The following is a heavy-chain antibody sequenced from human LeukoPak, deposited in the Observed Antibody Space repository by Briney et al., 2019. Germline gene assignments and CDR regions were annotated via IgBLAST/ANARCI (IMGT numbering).Heavy chain of an antibody. V-gene: IGHV4-61*02. CDR2: IYTSGST. CDR1: GGSISSGSYY. Sequence: SQTLSLTCTVSGGSISSGSYYWSWIRQPAGKGLEWIGRIYTSGSTNYNPSLKSRVTISVDTSKNQISLKLSSVTAADTAVYYCASSGITGTTDDYWGQGTLVTVSS. D-gene: IGHD1-7*01. CDR3: ASSGITGTTDDY. J-gene: IGHJ4*02.